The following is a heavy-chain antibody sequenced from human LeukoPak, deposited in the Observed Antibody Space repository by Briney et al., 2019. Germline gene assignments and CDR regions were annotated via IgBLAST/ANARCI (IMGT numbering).Heavy chain of an antibody. CDR3: ARARYSGNYNFDY. D-gene: IGHD3-10*01. J-gene: IGHJ4*02. V-gene: IGHV3-7*01. CDR1: GFTFSSYW. Sequence: GGSLRLSCAASGFTFSSYWMSRVRQAPGKGLEWVANIKQDGSEKYYVDSVEGRFTISRDNAKNSLYLQMNSLRAEDTAVYYCARARYSGNYNFDYWGQGTLVTVSS. CDR2: IKQDGSEK.